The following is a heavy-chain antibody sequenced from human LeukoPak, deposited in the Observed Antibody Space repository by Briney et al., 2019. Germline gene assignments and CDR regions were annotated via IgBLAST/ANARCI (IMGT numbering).Heavy chain of an antibody. J-gene: IGHJ4*02. V-gene: IGHV4-59*12. D-gene: IGHD4-17*01. CDR3: VKRDMSIYGFDY. CDR1: GGSISSYY. Sequence: SETLSLTCTVSGGSISSYYWSWIRQPPGKGLEWIGYIYYSGSTNYNPSLKSRVTISVDTSKNQFSLKLSSVTAADTAVYYCVKRDMSIYGFDYWGQGTLVTVSS. CDR2: IYYSGST.